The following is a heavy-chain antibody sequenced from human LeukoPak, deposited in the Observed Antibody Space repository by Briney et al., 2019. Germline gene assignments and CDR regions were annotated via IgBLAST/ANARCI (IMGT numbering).Heavy chain of an antibody. Sequence: SETLSLTCTVSGGSISSYYWSWIRQPPGKGLEWIGYISYSGSTNYNPSLKSRVTISVDTSKNQFSLKLSSVTAADTAVYYCARHLGATPFDCRGQGGLVTVCS. V-gene: IGHV4-59*08. J-gene: IGHJ4*02. CDR1: GGSISSYY. D-gene: IGHD1-26*01. CDR3: ARHLGATPFDC. CDR2: ISYSGST.